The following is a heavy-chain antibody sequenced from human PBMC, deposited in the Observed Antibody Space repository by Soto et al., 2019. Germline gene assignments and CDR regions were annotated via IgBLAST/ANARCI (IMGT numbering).Heavy chain of an antibody. Sequence: ASVKVSCKASGYTFTSYGISWVRQAPGQGLEWMGWISGYDGNTNYPQSLQGRVAMTTDPSTRTAYMELRSLRSDDTAVYYCARKSSSSSWFDPWGQGTLVTVSS. CDR1: GYTFTSYG. CDR2: ISGYDGNT. CDR3: ARKSSSSSWFDP. V-gene: IGHV1-18*04. J-gene: IGHJ5*02. D-gene: IGHD6-6*01.